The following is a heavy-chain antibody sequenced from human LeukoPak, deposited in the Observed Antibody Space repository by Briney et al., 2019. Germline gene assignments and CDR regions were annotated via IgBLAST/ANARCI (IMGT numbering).Heavy chain of an antibody. J-gene: IGHJ4*02. CDR3: ARAVNRAVAGALDY. D-gene: IGHD6-19*01. CDR2: IYYGGST. CDR1: GGSISSYY. Sequence: SETLSLTCTVSGGSISSYYWSWIRQPPGKGLEWIGYIYYGGSTNYNPSLKSRVTISVDTSKNQFSLKLSSVTAADTAVYYCARAVNRAVAGALDYWGQGTLVTVSS. V-gene: IGHV4-59*01.